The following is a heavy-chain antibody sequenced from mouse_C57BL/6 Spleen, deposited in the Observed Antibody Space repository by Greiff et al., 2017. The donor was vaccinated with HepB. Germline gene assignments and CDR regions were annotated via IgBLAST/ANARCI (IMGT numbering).Heavy chain of an antibody. CDR1: GYTFTSYW. CDR2: IHPNSGST. J-gene: IGHJ4*01. D-gene: IGHD1-3*01. V-gene: IGHV1-64*01. Sequence: QVQLQQPGAELVKPGASVKLSCKASGYTFTSYWMHWVKQRPGQGLEWIGMIHPNSGSTNYNEKFKSKATLTVDKSSSTAYMQLSSLTSEDSAVYYCARVGVYSPYAMDYWGQGTSVTVSS. CDR3: ARVGVYSPYAMDY.